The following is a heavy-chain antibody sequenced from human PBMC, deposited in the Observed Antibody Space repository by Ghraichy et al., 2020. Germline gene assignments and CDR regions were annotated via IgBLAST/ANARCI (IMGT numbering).Heavy chain of an antibody. CDR2: IYYSGST. Sequence: SETLSLTCTVSGGSISSYYWSWIRQPPGKGLEWIGYIYYSGSTNYNPSLKSRVTISVDTSKNQFSLKLSSVTAADTAVYYCARLGCSGGSCFGDYYFDYWGQGTLVTVSS. V-gene: IGHV4-59*08. D-gene: IGHD2-15*01. J-gene: IGHJ4*02. CDR3: ARLGCSGGSCFGDYYFDY. CDR1: GGSISSYY.